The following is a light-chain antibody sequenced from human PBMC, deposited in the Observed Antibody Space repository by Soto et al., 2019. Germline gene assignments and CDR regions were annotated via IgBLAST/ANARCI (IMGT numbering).Light chain of an antibody. CDR1: QSVCSSY. Sequence: EIVLTQSPATLSLSPWERATLSCRASQSVCSSYVAWYQQRRGQAPRLILYGASTRASGLPDRVSGSGSGTDFTLTISRLEPEDFAVYYCQQYDSSPFTFGQGTRLEIK. J-gene: IGKJ5*01. V-gene: IGKV3-20*01. CDR2: GAS. CDR3: QQYDSSPFT.